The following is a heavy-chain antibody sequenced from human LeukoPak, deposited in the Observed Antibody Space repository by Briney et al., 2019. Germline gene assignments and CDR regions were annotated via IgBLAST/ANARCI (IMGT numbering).Heavy chain of an antibody. D-gene: IGHD2-21*02. CDR1: GFTFSSYE. Sequence: WGSLRLSCAASGFTFSSYEMNWVRQAPGKGLEWVSSISGSGGARYYADSVQGRFTISRDNSQNTLYLQMKSLRAEDTAVYYCAKESGDSLLYYMDVWGKGATVTVSS. CDR3: AKESGDSLLYYMDV. V-gene: IGHV3-23*01. J-gene: IGHJ6*03. CDR2: ISGSGGAR.